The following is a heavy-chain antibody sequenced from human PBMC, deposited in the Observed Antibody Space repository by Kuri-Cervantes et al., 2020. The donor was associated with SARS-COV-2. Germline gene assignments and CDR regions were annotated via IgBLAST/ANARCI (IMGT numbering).Heavy chain of an antibody. V-gene: IGHV3-64*01. D-gene: IGHD3-3*01. CDR3: ARDNGFLEWLLYGTNCYYYGMDV. Sequence: GEALMTSCAASGFIFSWYVMHWVRQAPGKGLGYVSAISSNWGSTYYANSVKGRFTISRDNSKNTLYLQMGSLRAEDMAVYYCARDNGFLEWLLYGTNCYYYGMDVWGQGTTVTVSS. CDR2: ISSNWGST. J-gene: IGHJ6*01. CDR1: GFIFSWYV.